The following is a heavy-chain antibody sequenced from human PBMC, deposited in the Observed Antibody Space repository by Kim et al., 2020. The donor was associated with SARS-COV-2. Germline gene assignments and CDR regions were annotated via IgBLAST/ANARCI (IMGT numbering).Heavy chain of an antibody. CDR3: ARGDKVIDY. Sequence: YADSVKGRFTISRDNAKNALHLQMNSLGDEDTAVYYCARGDKVIDYWGQGTLVTVSS. D-gene: IGHD2-21*01. J-gene: IGHJ4*02. V-gene: IGHV3-48*02.